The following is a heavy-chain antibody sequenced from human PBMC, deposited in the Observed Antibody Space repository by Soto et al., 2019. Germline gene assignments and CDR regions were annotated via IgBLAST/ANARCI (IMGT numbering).Heavy chain of an antibody. J-gene: IGHJ4*02. CDR3: TKGSEVARQELDY. Sequence: ESGGGVVQPGRSLRLSCAASGFTFSNFGMHWGRQAPGKGLEWVAAISADGSDKYFSDSVKGRFTISRDNSKNTLFLQMNSLRVEDMAVYYCTKGSEVARQELDYWGQGTLVTVSS. V-gene: IGHV3-30*18. CDR2: ISADGSDK. CDR1: GFTFSNFG. D-gene: IGHD3-3*01.